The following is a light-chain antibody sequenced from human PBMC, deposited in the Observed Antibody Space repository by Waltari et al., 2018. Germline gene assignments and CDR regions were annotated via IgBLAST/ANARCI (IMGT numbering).Light chain of an antibody. Sequence: YVLTQPPSVSGAPGQTARITCDINNIGSRRVHWCQQRPGQAPVTVIYYDTDRPSGIPERFSGSNSGDTATLTISRVEAGDEADYYCQVWDSSRAHVIFGGGTRLTVL. J-gene: IGLJ2*01. CDR3: QVWDSSRAHVI. CDR1: NIGSRR. V-gene: IGLV3-21*04. CDR2: YDT.